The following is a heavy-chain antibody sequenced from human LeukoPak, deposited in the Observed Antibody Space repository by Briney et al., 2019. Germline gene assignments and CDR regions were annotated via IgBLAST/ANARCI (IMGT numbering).Heavy chain of an antibody. CDR3: AKVAPEYRGSGFDY. CDR1: GFTFDDYA. V-gene: IGHV3-9*01. J-gene: IGHJ4*02. CDR2: ISWNSGSI. Sequence: RSLRLSCAASGFTFDDYAMHWVRQAPGKGLEWVSGISWNSGSIGYADSVKGRFTISRDNAKNSLYLQMNSLRAEDTALYYCAKVAPEYRGSGFDYWGQGTLVTVSS. D-gene: IGHD6-6*01.